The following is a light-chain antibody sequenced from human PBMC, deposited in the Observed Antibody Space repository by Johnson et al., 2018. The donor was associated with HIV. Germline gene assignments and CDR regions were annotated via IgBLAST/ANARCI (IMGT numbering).Light chain of an antibody. CDR3: GTWDNSLIARYV. V-gene: IGLV1-51*01. J-gene: IGLJ1*01. CDR1: SSNIGSNY. Sequence: QSVLTQPPSVSAAPGQRVTISCSGSSSNIGSNYVSWYQQLTGTAPKLLIYDNSKRPSKIPDRFSGSKSGTSATLGITGLQTGDEADYYCGTWDNSLIARYVFGTGTKVTVL. CDR2: DNS.